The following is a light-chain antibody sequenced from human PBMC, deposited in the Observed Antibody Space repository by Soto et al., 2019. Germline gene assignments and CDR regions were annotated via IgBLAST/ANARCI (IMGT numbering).Light chain of an antibody. V-gene: IGLV1-44*01. CDR2: SND. J-gene: IGLJ1*01. Sequence: QSVLTQPPSASGTPGQRVTISCSGSSSNIGSNGVNWYQQVPGTAPKFVMYSNDQRPSGVPDRFSGSKSGTSASLAIGGLQSEDEADYYCSSFTTSHTYVFGTGTKLTVL. CDR3: SSFTTSHTYV. CDR1: SSNIGSNG.